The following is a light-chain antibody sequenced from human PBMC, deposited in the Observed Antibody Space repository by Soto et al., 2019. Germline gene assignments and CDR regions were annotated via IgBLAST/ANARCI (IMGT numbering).Light chain of an antibody. CDR2: GAS. Sequence: EILMAQSPATLSVSPGERATLSCRASQSVSSNLAWYQQKPGQAPRLLIYGASTRATGIPARFSGSGSGTKFTLTISSLQSEDFAVYYCQQYNNWPFTFGPGTKVDIK. J-gene: IGKJ3*01. CDR1: QSVSSN. CDR3: QQYNNWPFT. V-gene: IGKV3D-15*01.